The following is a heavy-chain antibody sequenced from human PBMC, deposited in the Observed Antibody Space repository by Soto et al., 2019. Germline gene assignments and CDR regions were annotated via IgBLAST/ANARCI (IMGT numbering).Heavy chain of an antibody. CDR2: ISAYNGNT. Sequence: ASVKVSCKASGYTFTNYGISWVRQAPGQGLEWMGWISAYNGNTKYSQKFQGRVTITRDTSASTAYMELSSLRAEDTAVYYCARGLINPGGVWGQGTTVTVSS. J-gene: IGHJ6*02. CDR3: ARGLINPGGV. V-gene: IGHV1-18*01. D-gene: IGHD3-10*01. CDR1: GYTFTNYG.